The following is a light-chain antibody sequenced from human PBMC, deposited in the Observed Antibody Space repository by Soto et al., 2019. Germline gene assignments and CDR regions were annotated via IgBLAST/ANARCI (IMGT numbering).Light chain of an antibody. V-gene: IGKV1-5*01. J-gene: IGKJ1*01. CDR3: QQYDSYSWT. Sequence: DRVTITCRASRSISNWVSWYQQKPGKATKLLISDASDLERGVPSRFSGTGSGTEFTLTIISLQPDDSATYYCQQYDSYSWTFGQGTKVDIK. CDR2: DAS. CDR1: RSISNW.